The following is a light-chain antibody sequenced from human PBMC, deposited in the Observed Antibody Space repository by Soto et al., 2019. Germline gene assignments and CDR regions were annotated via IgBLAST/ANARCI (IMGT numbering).Light chain of an antibody. J-gene: IGKJ1*01. CDR3: QQSYSTPPT. CDR2: AAS. Sequence: IQMIQSPSSLSASVGDSVTITCLASQSISSYLNWYQQTAGKAPKLLIYAASSLQSGVPSRFSGSGSGTDFTLTISSLHPEDSATYCCQQSYSTPPTFGQGTKVDIK. CDR1: QSISSY. V-gene: IGKV1-39*01.